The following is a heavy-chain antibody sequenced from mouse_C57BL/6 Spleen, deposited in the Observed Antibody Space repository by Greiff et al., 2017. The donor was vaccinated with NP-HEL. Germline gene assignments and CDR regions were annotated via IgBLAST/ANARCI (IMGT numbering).Heavy chain of an antibody. D-gene: IGHD1-1*01. CDR3: ALYYYGSSPRYAMDY. V-gene: IGHV1-81*01. CDR2: IYPRSGNT. Sequence: QVQLQQSGAELARPGASVKLSCKASGYTFTSYGISWVKQRTGQGLEWIGEIYPRSGNTYYNEKFKGKATLTADKSSSTAYMELRSLTSEDSAVYFCALYYYGSSPRYAMDYWGQRTSVTVSS. CDR1: GYTFTSYG. J-gene: IGHJ4*01.